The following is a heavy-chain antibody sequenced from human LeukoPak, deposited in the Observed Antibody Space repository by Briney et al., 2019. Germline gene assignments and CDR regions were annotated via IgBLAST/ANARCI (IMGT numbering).Heavy chain of an antibody. Sequence: SETLSLTCTVSGGSTSGDYWSWIRQPAGEGLEWMGRICASGSTYYNPSLKSRVTMSIDTSNNQFSLKLNSVTAADTAVYYCARGYASGTYSTWGQGALVTVSS. CDR2: ICASGST. V-gene: IGHV4-4*07. D-gene: IGHD3-10*01. J-gene: IGHJ5*02. CDR3: ARGYASGTYST. CDR1: GGSTSGDY.